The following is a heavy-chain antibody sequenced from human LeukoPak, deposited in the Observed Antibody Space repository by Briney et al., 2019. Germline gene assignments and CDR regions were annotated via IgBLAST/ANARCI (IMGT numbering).Heavy chain of an antibody. Sequence: PSETLSLTCTVSGGSISSYYWSWIRQPPGKGLEWIGYIYYSGSTNYNPSLKSRVTISVDTSKNQFSLKLSSVTAADTAVYYCARGYDSSGYYYVGRWYFDLWGRGTLVTVSS. D-gene: IGHD3-22*01. V-gene: IGHV4-59*08. CDR1: GGSISSYY. CDR2: IYYSGST. CDR3: ARGYDSSGYYYVGRWYFDL. J-gene: IGHJ2*01.